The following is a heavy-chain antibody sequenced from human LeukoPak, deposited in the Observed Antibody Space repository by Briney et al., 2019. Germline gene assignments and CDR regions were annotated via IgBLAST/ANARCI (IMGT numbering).Heavy chain of an antibody. D-gene: IGHD2-15*01. Sequence: PGGSLRLSCEASGFTFESYGMSWVRQVPGKGLEWVSAITRKAGRTDYADAVQGRFTIYRDNAQNSVYLQMNSLRVEDTAFYYCVRAGWSHHWFFNLWGRGTLVTVSS. CDR3: VRAGWSHHWFFNL. J-gene: IGHJ2*01. CDR1: GFTFESYG. CDR2: ITRKAGRT. V-gene: IGHV3-20*04.